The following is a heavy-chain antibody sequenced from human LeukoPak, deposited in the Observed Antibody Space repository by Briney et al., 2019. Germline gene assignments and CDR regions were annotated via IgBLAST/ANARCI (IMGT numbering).Heavy chain of an antibody. J-gene: IGHJ4*02. Sequence: ASVKVSCKASGYTFTSYDINWVRQATGQGLEWMGWMNSNSGNTGYAQKFQGRVTMTRNTSISTAYMELSSLRSEDTAVYYCARGLEYSSSSGYWGQGTLVTVSS. D-gene: IGHD6-6*01. CDR2: MNSNSGNT. CDR1: GYTFTSYD. CDR3: ARGLEYSSSSGY. V-gene: IGHV1-8*01.